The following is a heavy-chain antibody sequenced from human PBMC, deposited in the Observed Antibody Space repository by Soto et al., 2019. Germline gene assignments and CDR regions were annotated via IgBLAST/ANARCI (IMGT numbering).Heavy chain of an antibody. D-gene: IGHD2-21*01. CDR2: IFYSGST. J-gene: IGHJ4*02. CDR3: VRHRSSREIPFDN. Sequence: SETLSLTCTVSGDSITRSNFYWGWIRQPPGKGLEWLGSIFYSGSTFYNPALKSRVTFSVDTSKNHFSLKLSSVTAADTAVYYCVRHRSSREIPFDNWGQGTLVTVSS. CDR1: GDSITRSNFY. V-gene: IGHV4-39*01.